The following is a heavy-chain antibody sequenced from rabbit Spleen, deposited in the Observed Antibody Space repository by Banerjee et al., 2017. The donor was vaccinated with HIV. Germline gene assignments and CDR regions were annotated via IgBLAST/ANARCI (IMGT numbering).Heavy chain of an antibody. J-gene: IGHJ4*01. Sequence: ELKETGGGLVQPGGSLTLSCKASGFDFSSYYVTWVRQAPGKGLEWIGSIYVGEGNTDYASWVNGRFTISSDNAHNTVDLKMTSLTVADTATYFCGRDVRYGGDAVYGFGLNLWGPGTLVTVS. V-gene: IGHV1S7*01. CDR3: GRDVRYGGDAVYGFGLNL. CDR2: IYVGEGNT. D-gene: IGHD4-2*01. CDR1: GFDFSSYY.